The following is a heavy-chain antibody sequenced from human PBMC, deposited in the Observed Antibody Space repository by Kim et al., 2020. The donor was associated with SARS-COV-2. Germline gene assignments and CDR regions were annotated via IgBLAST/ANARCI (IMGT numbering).Heavy chain of an antibody. CDR3: AAIYDSSGYRDY. J-gene: IGHJ4*02. Sequence: NDAQKFQERVTITRDMSTSTAYMGLSSLRSEDTAVYYCAAIYDSSGYRDYWGQGTLVTVSS. D-gene: IGHD3-22*01. V-gene: IGHV1-58*01.